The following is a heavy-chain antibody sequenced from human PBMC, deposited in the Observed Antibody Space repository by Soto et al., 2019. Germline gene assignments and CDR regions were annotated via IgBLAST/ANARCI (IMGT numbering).Heavy chain of an antibody. CDR1: GFTFSNAW. CDR2: IKSKTDGGST. D-gene: IGHD2-8*01. CDR3: TTDDGYCTNGVCYTPNWFDP. Sequence: GGSLRLSCAASGFTFSNAWMSWVRQAPGKGLEWVGRIKSKTDGGSTDYAAPVKGRFTISRDDSKNTLYLQMNSLKTEDTAVYYCTTDDGYCTNGVCYTPNWFDPWGQGTLVTVSS. J-gene: IGHJ5*02. V-gene: IGHV3-15*01.